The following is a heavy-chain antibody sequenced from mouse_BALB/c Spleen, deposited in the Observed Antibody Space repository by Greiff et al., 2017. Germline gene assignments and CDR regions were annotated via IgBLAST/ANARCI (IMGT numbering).Heavy chain of an antibody. J-gene: IGHJ4*01. CDR2: ISSGGST. V-gene: IGHV5-6-5*01. D-gene: IGHD3-1*01. CDR3: ARRAARGAMDY. CDR1: GFTFSSYA. Sequence: EVKLMESGGGLVQPGGSLKLSCAASGFTFSSYAMSWVRQTPEKRLEWVASISSGGSTYYPDSVKGRFTISRDNARNILYLQMSSLRSEDTAMYYCARRAARGAMDYWGQGTSVTVSS.